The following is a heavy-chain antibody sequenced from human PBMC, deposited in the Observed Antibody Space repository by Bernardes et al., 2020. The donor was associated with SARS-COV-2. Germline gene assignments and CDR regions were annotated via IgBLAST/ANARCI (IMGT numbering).Heavy chain of an antibody. CDR3: AHRHKQLWDIGTLFDY. J-gene: IGHJ4*02. D-gene: IGHD5-18*01. CDR1: GFSLSTSGVG. CDR2: IYWDDDK. Sequence: SGPTLVKPTQTLTLTCTFSGFSLSTSGVGVGWIRQPPGKALEWLALIYWDDDKRYSPSLKSRLTITKDTSKNQVVLTMTNMDPVDTATYYCAHRHKQLWDIGTLFDYWGQGTLVTVSS. V-gene: IGHV2-5*02.